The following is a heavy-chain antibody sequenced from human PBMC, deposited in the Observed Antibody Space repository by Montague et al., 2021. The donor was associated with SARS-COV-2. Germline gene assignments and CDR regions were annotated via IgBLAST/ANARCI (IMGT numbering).Heavy chain of an antibody. Sequence: PALVKPTQTLTLTCTFSGFSLSTSGMCVSWIRQPPGKALEWLALIDWDDDKYYSTSLKTRLTISKGTSKNQVVLTMTNMDPVDTATYYCARRRYGSGSYYLDYWGQGTLVTVSS. CDR1: GFSLSTSGMC. J-gene: IGHJ4*02. D-gene: IGHD3-10*01. CDR2: IDWDDDK. V-gene: IGHV2-70*01. CDR3: ARRRYGSGSYYLDY.